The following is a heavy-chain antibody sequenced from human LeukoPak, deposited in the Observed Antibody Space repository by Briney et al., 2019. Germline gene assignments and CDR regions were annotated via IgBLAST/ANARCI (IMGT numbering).Heavy chain of an antibody. CDR3: AKFYDYVWGSVGY. J-gene: IGHJ4*02. CDR2: ISGGGSST. CDR1: GFTFTNYV. V-gene: IGHV3-23*01. Sequence: GGSLRLSCAASGFTFTNYVMSWVRQAPGKGLEWVSAISGGGSSTYYADSVKGRFTISTDNSKNTLHLQMNSLRAEDTAVYYCAKFYDYVWGSVGYWGQGTLVTVSS. D-gene: IGHD3-16*01.